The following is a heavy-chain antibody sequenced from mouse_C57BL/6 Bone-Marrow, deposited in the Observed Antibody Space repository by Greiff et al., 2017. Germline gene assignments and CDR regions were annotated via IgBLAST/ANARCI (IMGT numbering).Heavy chain of an antibody. J-gene: IGHJ3*01. D-gene: IGHD2-4*01. V-gene: IGHV1-81*01. Sequence: QVQLKQSGAELARPGASVKLSCKASGYTFTSYGISWVKQRTGQGLEWIGEIYPRSGNTYYNQKFKGKATLTADKSSSTAYMQLRSLTSEDSAVYFCARSYDYAFAYWGQGTLVTVSA. CDR2: IYPRSGNT. CDR1: GYTFTSYG. CDR3: ARSYDYAFAY.